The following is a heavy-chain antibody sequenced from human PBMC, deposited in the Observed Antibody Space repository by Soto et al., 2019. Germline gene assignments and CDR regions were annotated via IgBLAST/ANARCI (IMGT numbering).Heavy chain of an antibody. V-gene: IGHV4-59*08. CDR3: ARFPPTGFYFDY. CDR2: IYYSGST. D-gene: IGHD1-1*01. CDR1: GGSISSYY. Sequence: SETLSLTCTVSGGSISSYYWSWIRQPPGKGLEWIGYIYYSGSTNYNPSLKSRVTISVDTSKNQFSLKLSSVTAADTAVYYCARFPPTGFYFDYWGQGTLVTVSS. J-gene: IGHJ4*02.